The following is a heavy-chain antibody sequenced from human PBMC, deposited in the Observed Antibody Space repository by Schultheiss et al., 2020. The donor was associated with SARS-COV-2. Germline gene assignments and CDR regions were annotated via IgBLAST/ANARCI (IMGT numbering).Heavy chain of an antibody. CDR3: ARGRVGGSYPTLYYYYYYMDV. V-gene: IGHV4-59*08. Sequence: SETLSLTCTVSGGSISSYYWSWIRQPPGKGLEWIGYIYYSGSTYYNPSLKSRVTISVDTSKNQFSLKLSSVTAADTAVYYCARGRVGGSYPTLYYYYYYMDVWGKGTTVTVSS. CDR2: IYYSGST. CDR1: GGSISSYY. J-gene: IGHJ6*03. D-gene: IGHD1-26*01.